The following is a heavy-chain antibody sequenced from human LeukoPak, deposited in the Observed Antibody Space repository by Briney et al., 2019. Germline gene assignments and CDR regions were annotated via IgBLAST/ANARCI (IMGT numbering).Heavy chain of an antibody. V-gene: IGHV3-15*01. J-gene: IGHJ5*02. CDR3: TGEYIVVVTAIDS. CDR1: GFTFSNAW. Sequence: PGGSLRLSCAASGFTFSNAWMSWVRQAPGKGLEWVGRIKSKTDGGTTDYAAPVKGRFTISRDDSKNTLYLQMNSLKTEDRAVYYCTGEYIVVVTAIDSWGQGTLVTVSS. CDR2: IKSKTDGGTT. D-gene: IGHD2-21*02.